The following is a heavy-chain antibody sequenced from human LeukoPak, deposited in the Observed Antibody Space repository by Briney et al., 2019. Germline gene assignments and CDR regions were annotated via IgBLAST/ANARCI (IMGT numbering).Heavy chain of an antibody. CDR1: GGPISGYD. Sequence: SETLSLTCTVSGGPISGYDWSWIRQPPGKGLEWIGYISNRGTTSYNPSLKSRVTISVDMSKNQFSLKLTSVTAADTAVYYCARTRTGPHSSGYYLNFDYWGQGTLVTVSS. V-gene: IGHV4-59*12. D-gene: IGHD3-22*01. CDR2: ISNRGTT. J-gene: IGHJ4*02. CDR3: ARTRTGPHSSGYYLNFDY.